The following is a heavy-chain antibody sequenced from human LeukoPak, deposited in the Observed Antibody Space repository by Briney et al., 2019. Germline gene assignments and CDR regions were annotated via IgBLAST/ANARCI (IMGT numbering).Heavy chain of an antibody. CDR1: GFTFDDYA. D-gene: IGHD2-15*01. J-gene: IGHJ4*02. V-gene: IGHV3-9*01. Sequence: GRSLRLSCAASGFTFDDYATHWVRQAPGKGLEWVSGISWNSGSIGYADSVKGRFTISRDNAKNSLYLQMNSLRAEDTALYYCAKDIGGPRPYWGQGTLVTVSS. CDR3: AKDIGGPRPY. CDR2: ISWNSGSI.